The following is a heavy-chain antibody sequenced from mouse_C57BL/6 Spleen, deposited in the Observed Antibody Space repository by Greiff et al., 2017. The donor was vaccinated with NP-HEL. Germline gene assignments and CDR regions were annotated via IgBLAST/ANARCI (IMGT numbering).Heavy chain of an antibody. D-gene: IGHD1-1*01. V-gene: IGHV5-17*01. CDR3: ARGYYGRSGDLYYYAMDY. Sequence: EVQVVESGGGLVKPGGSLKLSCAASGFTFSDYGMHWVRQAPEKGLEWVAYISSGSSTIYYADTVKGRFTISRDNAKNTLFLQMTSLRSEDTGMYYCARGYYGRSGDLYYYAMDYWGQGTSVTVSS. CDR1: GFTFSDYG. J-gene: IGHJ4*01. CDR2: ISSGSSTI.